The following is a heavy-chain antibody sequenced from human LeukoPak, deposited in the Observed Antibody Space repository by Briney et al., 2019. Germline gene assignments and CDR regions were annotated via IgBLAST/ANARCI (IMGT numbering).Heavy chain of an antibody. D-gene: IGHD3-3*01. CDR1: GFTLDDYA. V-gene: IGHV3-9*01. CDR3: AKAHYDFWAPFDY. Sequence: GGSLRLSCVASGFTLDDYAMHWVRPAPGKGLEWVSGISWNSGSIGYADSVKGRFTISRDNAKNSLYLQMNSLRAEDTALYYCAKAHYDFWAPFDYWGQGTLVTVSS. J-gene: IGHJ4*02. CDR2: ISWNSGSI.